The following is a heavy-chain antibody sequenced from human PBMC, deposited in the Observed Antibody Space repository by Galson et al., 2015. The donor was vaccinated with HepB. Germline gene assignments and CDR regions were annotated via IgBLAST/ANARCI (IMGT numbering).Heavy chain of an antibody. CDR3: ARHRPDSLAAAGRNWYFDL. D-gene: IGHD6-13*01. CDR1: GYSFTSYW. V-gene: IGHV5-51*01. Sequence: QSGAEVKKPGESLKISCKGSGYSFTSYWIGWVRQMPGKGLEWMGIIYPGDSDTRYSPSFQGQVTISADKSISTAYLQWSSLKASDTAMYYCARHRPDSLAAAGRNWYFDLWGRGTLVTVSS. CDR2: IYPGDSDT. J-gene: IGHJ2*01.